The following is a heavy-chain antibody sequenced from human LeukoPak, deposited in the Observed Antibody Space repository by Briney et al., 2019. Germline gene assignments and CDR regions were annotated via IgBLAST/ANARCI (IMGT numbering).Heavy chain of an antibody. CDR2: INQDGSEE. J-gene: IGHJ4*02. CDR1: GFTFKTYW. CDR3: GTRAY. Sequence: GGSLRLSCAASGFTFKTYWMIWVRRPPGKGLEWVANINQDGSEEYYVDSVKGRFTVSRDNAKNSLYLQLNSLRAEDTAVYYCGTRAYWGQGTLVTVSS. V-gene: IGHV3-7*01.